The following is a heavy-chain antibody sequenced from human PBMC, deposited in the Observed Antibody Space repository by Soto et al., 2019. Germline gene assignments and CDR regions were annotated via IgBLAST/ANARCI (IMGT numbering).Heavy chain of an antibody. CDR1: GYTFTSYY. CDR2: INPNSGGT. V-gene: IGHV1-2*02. Sequence: GASVKVSCKASGYTFTSYYMHWVRQAPGQGLELMGWINPNSGGTNYAQRFQGRVTMTRDTSISTAYMELSRLRSDDTAVYYCARDVRFLEWSYYYYGMDVWGQGTTVTVSS. J-gene: IGHJ6*02. D-gene: IGHD3-3*01. CDR3: ARDVRFLEWSYYYYGMDV.